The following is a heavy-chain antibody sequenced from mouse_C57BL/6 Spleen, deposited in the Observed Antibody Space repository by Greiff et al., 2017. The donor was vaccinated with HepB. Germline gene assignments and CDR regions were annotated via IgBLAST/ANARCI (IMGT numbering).Heavy chain of an antibody. CDR3: ARDVYYYGSSPFAY. V-gene: IGHV5-4*01. Sequence: EVKLMESGGGLVKPGGSLKLSCAASGFTFSSYAMSWVRQTPEKRLEWVATISDGGSYTYYPDNVKGRFTISRDNAKNNLYLQMSHLKSEDTAMYYCARDVYYYGSSPFAYWGQGTLVTVSA. CDR1: GFTFSSYA. D-gene: IGHD1-1*01. J-gene: IGHJ3*01. CDR2: ISDGGSYT.